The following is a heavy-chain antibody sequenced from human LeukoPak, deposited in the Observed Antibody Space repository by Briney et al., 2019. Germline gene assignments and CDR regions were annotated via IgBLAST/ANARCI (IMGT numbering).Heavy chain of an antibody. CDR3: AREALVRDSGMDV. Sequence: SETLSLTCTVSGGSISSYYWSWIRQPPGKGLEWIGYIYYSGSTNCNPSLKSRVTISVDTSKNQFSLKLSSVTAADTAVYYCAREALVRDSGMDVWGKGTTVTVSS. CDR2: IYYSGST. J-gene: IGHJ6*04. CDR1: GGSISSYY. V-gene: IGHV4-59*01. D-gene: IGHD3-10*01.